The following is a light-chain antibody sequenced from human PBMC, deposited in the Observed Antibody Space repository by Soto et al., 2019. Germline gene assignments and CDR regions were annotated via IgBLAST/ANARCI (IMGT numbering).Light chain of an antibody. Sequence: EIVLTQSPGTLSLSPGERATLSCRASQSVSSSYLAWYQQKPGQAPRLLIYGASSRATGIPDRFSGSGSGTEFTLTISRLQSEDFAAYYCQQYNNWPLTFGGGTK. CDR3: QQYNNWPLT. V-gene: IGKV3-20*01. CDR1: QSVSSSY. CDR2: GAS. J-gene: IGKJ4*01.